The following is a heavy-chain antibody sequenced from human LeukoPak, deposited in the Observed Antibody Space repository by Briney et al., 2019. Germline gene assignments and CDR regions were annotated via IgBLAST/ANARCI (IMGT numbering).Heavy chain of an antibody. CDR3: VKYYYDSSGYLYYFDY. D-gene: IGHD3-22*01. CDR2: ISSRSNYI. J-gene: IGHJ4*02. CDR1: GFTFNNYS. Sequence: GGSLRLSCAASGFTFNNYSMNWVRQAPGKGLEWVSSISSRSNYIYYPDSVKGRFTISRDNAKNSLYLQMNSLRAEDTAVYYCVKYYYDSSGYLYYFDYWGQGTLVTVSS. V-gene: IGHV3-21*01.